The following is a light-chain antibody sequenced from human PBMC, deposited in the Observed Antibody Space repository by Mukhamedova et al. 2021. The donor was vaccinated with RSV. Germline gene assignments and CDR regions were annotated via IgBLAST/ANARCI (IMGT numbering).Light chain of an antibody. CDR1: QSVSRH. CDR3: QQRSNWPRLT. CDR2: DVS. V-gene: IGKV3-11*01. Sequence: GERATLSCRASQSVSRHLAWYQQKPGQAPRLLIYDVSNRATGVPARFSGGGSGTDFTLTISSLEPEDFAVYYCQQRSNWPRLTFGG. J-gene: IGKJ4*01.